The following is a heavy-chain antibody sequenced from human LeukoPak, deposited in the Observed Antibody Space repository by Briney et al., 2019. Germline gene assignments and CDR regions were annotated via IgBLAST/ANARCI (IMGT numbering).Heavy chain of an antibody. CDR1: GYTFTSYT. J-gene: IGHJ4*02. Sequence: AASVKVSCKASGYTFTSYTIHWVRQAPGQRLEWMGWINAGNGNTKYSQEFQDRVTITRDTSTSTADMELRSLRSDDTAVYYCARDPHEFSSGWSHFEYWGQGTLVTVSS. D-gene: IGHD6-19*01. CDR2: INAGNGNT. V-gene: IGHV1-3*01. CDR3: ARDPHEFSSGWSHFEY.